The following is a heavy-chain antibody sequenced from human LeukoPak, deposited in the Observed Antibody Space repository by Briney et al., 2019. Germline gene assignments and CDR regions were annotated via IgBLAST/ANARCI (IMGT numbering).Heavy chain of an antibody. V-gene: IGHV5-51*01. CDR3: ARTKTRSIAVAGVYYYGMDV. CDR1: GYSFTSYW. D-gene: IGHD6-19*01. J-gene: IGHJ6*02. CDR2: IYPGDSDT. Sequence: GESLKISCKGSGYSFTSYWIAWVRQMPGKGLEWMGIIYPGDSDTRYSPSFQGQVTISADKSISTAYLQWSSLKASDTAMYYCARTKTRSIAVAGVYYYGMDVWGQGTTVTVSS.